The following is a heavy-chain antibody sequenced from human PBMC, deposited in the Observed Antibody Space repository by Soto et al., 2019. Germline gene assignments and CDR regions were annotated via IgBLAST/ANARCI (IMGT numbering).Heavy chain of an antibody. J-gene: IGHJ6*02. CDR2: ISPITGGT. CDR3: ARGGITIFGVANYYGMDV. V-gene: IGHV1-2*02. Sequence: ASVKVSCKASGYTFTSYYIHWVRQAPGQGLEWMGWISPITGGTNYAPKFQGRVTMTRDTSITTAYMELSRLRSDDTAVYYCARGGITIFGVANYYGMDVWGQGTTVTVSS. D-gene: IGHD3-3*01. CDR1: GYTFTSYY.